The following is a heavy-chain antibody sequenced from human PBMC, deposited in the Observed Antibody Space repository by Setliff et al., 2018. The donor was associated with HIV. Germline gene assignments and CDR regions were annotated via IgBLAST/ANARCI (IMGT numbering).Heavy chain of an antibody. J-gene: IGHJ3*02. CDR3: ARDLLLTSPSAFDI. Sequence: ASVKVSCKASGGTFSSYAISWVRQAPGQGLEWMGEIIPIFGTANYAQKFQGRVTITTDESTSTAYMELSSLRSEDTAVYYCARDLLLTSPSAFDIWGQGTMVTVSS. CDR1: GGTFSSYA. CDR2: IIPIFGTA. D-gene: IGHD3-9*01. V-gene: IGHV1-69*05.